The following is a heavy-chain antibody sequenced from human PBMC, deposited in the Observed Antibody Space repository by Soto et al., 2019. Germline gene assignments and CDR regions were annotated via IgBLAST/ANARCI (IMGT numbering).Heavy chain of an antibody. V-gene: IGHV1-18*01. D-gene: IGHD1-1*01. CDR1: GYAFTTYG. Sequence: QVHLVQSGAEVKKPGASVKVSCKGSGYAFTTYGIPWVRQAPGQGREWMGWISAHNGNTNYAQKLQGRVTVTRDTSTSTAYMELRSLRSDDTAVYYCARGRYGDYWGQGALVTVSS. CDR3: ARGRYGDY. CDR2: ISAHNGNT. J-gene: IGHJ4*02.